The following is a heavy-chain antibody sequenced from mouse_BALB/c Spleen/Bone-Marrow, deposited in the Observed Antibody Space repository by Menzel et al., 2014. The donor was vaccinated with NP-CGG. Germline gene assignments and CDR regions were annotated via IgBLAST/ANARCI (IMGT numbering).Heavy chain of an antibody. CDR3: VRDWDFDY. J-gene: IGHJ2*01. Sequence: VQLKESGGGLGQPKGSLKVSCAASGFTFNTYAMNWVRQAPGKGLEWVARIRSKSHNYATFYADSVKDRFTISRDDSQNMLYLQMNNLKTEDTAMYYCVRDWDFDYWGQGTTLPVSS. CDR1: GFTFNTYA. V-gene: IGHV10-1*02. CDR2: IRSKSHNYAT. D-gene: IGHD4-1*01.